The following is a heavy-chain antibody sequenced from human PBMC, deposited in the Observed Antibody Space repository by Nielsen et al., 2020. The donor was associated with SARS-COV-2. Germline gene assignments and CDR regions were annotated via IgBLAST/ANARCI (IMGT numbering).Heavy chain of an antibody. D-gene: IGHD1-1*01. J-gene: IGHJ4*02. CDR3: TTESTF. V-gene: IGHV3-15*01. CDR2: IKRKSDGGTT. CDR1: GFTFSNAW. Sequence: GESLKISCEASGFTFSNAWMSWVRQAPGKGLEWVGRIKRKSDGGTTDYGAPVKGRFTISRDDSKNTLYLQMNSLRTEDTGVYYCTTESTFWGQGTLVTVSS.